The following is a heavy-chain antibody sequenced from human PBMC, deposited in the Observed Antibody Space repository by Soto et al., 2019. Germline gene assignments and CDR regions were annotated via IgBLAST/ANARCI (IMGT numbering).Heavy chain of an antibody. CDR1: GGSFSGYY. CDR2: INHSGST. D-gene: IGHD1-7*01. CDR3: ARGITGTTVRHWFDP. J-gene: IGHJ5*02. V-gene: IGHV4-34*01. Sequence: PSETLSLTCAVYGGSFSGYYWSWIRQPPGKGLEWIGEINHSGSTNYNPSLKSRVTISVDTSKNQFSLKLSSVTAADTAVYYCARGITGTTVRHWFDPWGQGTLVTVSS.